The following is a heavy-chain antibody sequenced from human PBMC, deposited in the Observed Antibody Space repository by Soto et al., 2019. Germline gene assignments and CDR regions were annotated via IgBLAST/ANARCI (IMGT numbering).Heavy chain of an antibody. J-gene: IGHJ6*02. CDR2: ISSRSYTI. Sequence: EVQLVESGGGLVHPGGSLRLSFAASGFSFSTYSMNWVRQAPGKGLEWVSYISSRSYTIYYIDSVKGRFTISRDNAKSSLYLQMNSLRDEDTAVYYCARGGSSSDNGMDVWGQGTTVTVSS. D-gene: IGHD6-6*01. V-gene: IGHV3-48*02. CDR3: ARGGSSSDNGMDV. CDR1: GFSFSTYS.